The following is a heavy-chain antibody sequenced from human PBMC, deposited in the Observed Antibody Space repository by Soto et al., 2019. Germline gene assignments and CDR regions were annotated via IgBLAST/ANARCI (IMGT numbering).Heavy chain of an antibody. V-gene: IGHV4-39*01. J-gene: IGHJ3*02. CDR2: IYYSGST. CDR1: GGSISSSSYY. D-gene: IGHD3-22*01. Sequence: SENLSHTSTGSGGSISSSSYYGGWIRQPPGKGLEWIGSIYYSGSTYYNPSLKSRVTISVDTSKNQFSLKLSSVTAADTAVYYCARSETYYYDSSGYYAFDIWCQCTMVT. CDR3: ARSETYYYDSSGYYAFDI.